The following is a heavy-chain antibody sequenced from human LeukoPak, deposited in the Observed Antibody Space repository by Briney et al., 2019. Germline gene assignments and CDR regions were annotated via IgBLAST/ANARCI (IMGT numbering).Heavy chain of an antibody. CDR2: FITSSSYI. V-gene: IGHV3-21*01. CDR1: GFTFSSYS. Sequence: GSLRLSCAASGFTFSSYSMNWVRHAPGKALELVSSFITSSSYIYYADSVKGRFTISRDNAKNSLYLQMYSLRAEDTAVYYCARAPYCSSTSCHIFDYWGQGTLVTVSS. D-gene: IGHD2-2*01. CDR3: ARAPYCSSTSCHIFDY. J-gene: IGHJ4*02.